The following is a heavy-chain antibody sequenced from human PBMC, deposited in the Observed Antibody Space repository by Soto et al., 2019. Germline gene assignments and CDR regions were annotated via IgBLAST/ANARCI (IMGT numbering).Heavy chain of an antibody. V-gene: IGHV3-21*01. J-gene: IGHJ2*01. D-gene: IGHD4-17*01. CDR2: ISSSSSYI. CDR3: AKVGRGNGDYWYFDL. CDR1: GFTFSSYS. Sequence: EVQLVESGGGLVKPGGSLRLSCAASGFTFSSYSMNWVRQAPGKGLEWVSSISSSSSYIYYADSVKGRFTISRDNAKNSLYLQMNSLRAEDTAVYYCAKVGRGNGDYWYFDLWGRGTLVTVSS.